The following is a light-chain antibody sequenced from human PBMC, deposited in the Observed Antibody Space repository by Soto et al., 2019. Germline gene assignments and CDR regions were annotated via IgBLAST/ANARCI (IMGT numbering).Light chain of an antibody. V-gene: IGLV1-51*02. J-gene: IGLJ1*01. Sequence: QSVLTQPPSVSAAPGQKVTISCSGSSSNIGNNYVSWYQQLPGTAPKLLIYENNKRPSGIPDRFSGSKSGTSATLGITGLQTGVEADYYCGTWDSSLSAYVFGTRTKVTV. CDR2: ENN. CDR1: SSNIGNNY. CDR3: GTWDSSLSAYV.